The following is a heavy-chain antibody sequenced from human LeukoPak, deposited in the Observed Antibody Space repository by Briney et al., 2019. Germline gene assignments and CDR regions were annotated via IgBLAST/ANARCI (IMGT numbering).Heavy chain of an antibody. D-gene: IGHD6-19*01. CDR2: IFYSGRT. CDR3: ARAKEGVAGFFYY. J-gene: IGHJ4*02. Sequence: SHTLSLTWTVSADSISNYYWSWIRQPRGEGREWIGYIFYSGRTNYHPSLKGELTISEQTSKTKFSLKWSSVTAADTAVYYCARAKEGVAGFFYYWGQGNLVTVSS. CDR1: ADSISNYY. V-gene: IGHV4-59*07.